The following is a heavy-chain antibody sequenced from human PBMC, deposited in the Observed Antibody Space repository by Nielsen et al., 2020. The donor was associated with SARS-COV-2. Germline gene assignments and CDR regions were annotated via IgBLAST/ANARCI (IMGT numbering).Heavy chain of an antibody. J-gene: IGHJ3*02. CDR3: ASQGGSFFDI. D-gene: IGHD1-26*01. Sequence: GGSLRLSCAASGFTFSSYAMSWVRQGPGKGLEWVSVIYSGGSSTYYADSVKGRFTISRDNAKNSLYLQMNSLRAEDTAVYYCASQGGSFFDIWGQGTMVTVSS. CDR1: GFTFSSYA. CDR2: IYSGGSST. V-gene: IGHV3-23*03.